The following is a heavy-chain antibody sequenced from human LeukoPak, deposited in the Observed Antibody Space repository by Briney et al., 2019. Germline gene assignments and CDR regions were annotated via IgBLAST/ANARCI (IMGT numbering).Heavy chain of an antibody. D-gene: IGHD3-22*01. CDR2: ISAYNGNT. J-gene: IGHJ4*02. V-gene: IGHV1-18*01. Sequence: ASVKVSRKASGYTFTSYGISWVRQAPGQGLEWMGWISAYNGNTNYAQKLQGRVTMTTDTSTSTAYMELRSLRSDDTAVYYCAREPEYYYDSSGTHFDYWGQGTLVTVSS. CDR3: AREPEYYYDSSGTHFDY. CDR1: GYTFTSYG.